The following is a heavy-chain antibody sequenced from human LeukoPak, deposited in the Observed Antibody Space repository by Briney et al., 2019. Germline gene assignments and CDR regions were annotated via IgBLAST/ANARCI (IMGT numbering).Heavy chain of an antibody. CDR3: ARDYKWSGYYYYYYYMDV. D-gene: IGHD3-3*01. Sequence: ASVKVSCKASGYTFTGYYMHWVRQAPGQGLEWMGWINPNSGGTNYAQKFQGRVTMTRDTSISTAYMELSRLRSDDTAVYYCARDYKWSGYYYYYYYMDVWGKGTTVTVSS. CDR2: INPNSGGT. CDR1: GYTFTGYY. V-gene: IGHV1-2*02. J-gene: IGHJ6*03.